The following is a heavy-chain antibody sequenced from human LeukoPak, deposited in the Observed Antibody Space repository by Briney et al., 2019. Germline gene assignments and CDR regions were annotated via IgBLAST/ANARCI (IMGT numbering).Heavy chain of an antibody. Sequence: GESLKISCKGSGYSFTSYWIGWVRQMPGKGLEWMGIIYPGDSDTRYSPSFQGQVTISADKSISTAYLQWSSLKASDTAMYYCARHPFADYGSGRYYYFDYWGQGTLVTVSS. CDR3: ARHPFADYGSGRYYYFDY. CDR2: IYPGDSDT. CDR1: GYSFTSYW. V-gene: IGHV5-51*01. D-gene: IGHD3-10*01. J-gene: IGHJ4*02.